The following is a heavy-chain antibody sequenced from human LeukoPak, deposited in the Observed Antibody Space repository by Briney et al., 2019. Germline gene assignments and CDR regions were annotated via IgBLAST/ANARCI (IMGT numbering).Heavy chain of an antibody. Sequence: SETLSLTCAVYGGSFSGYYWSWIRQPPGKGLEWIGEINHSGSTNYNPSLKSRVTISVDTSKNQFSLKLSSVTAADTAVYYCARGRDYVWGSYRYTLSNADFDYWGQGTLVTVSA. D-gene: IGHD3-16*02. CDR3: ARGRDYVWGSYRYTLSNADFDY. CDR2: INHSGST. CDR1: GGSFSGYY. J-gene: IGHJ4*02. V-gene: IGHV4-34*01.